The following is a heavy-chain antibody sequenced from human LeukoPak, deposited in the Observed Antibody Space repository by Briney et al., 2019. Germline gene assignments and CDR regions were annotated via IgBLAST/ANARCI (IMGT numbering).Heavy chain of an antibody. CDR2: ISSSGSTI. CDR1: GFTFSDYY. CDR3: ARGRDTVVVPAAVDY. V-gene: IGHV3-11*01. Sequence: PGGSLRLSCAASGFTFSDYYMSWIRQAPGKGLEWVSYISSSGSTIYYADSVKGRFTISRDNAKNSLYLQMNSLRAEDTAVYFCARGRDTVVVPAAVDYWGQGTLVTVSS. D-gene: IGHD2-2*01. J-gene: IGHJ4*02.